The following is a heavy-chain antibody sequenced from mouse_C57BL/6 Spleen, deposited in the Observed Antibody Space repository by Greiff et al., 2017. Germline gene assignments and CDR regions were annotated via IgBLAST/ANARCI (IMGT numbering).Heavy chain of an antibody. J-gene: IGHJ1*03. Sequence: QVQLQQPGTELVKPGASVKLSCKAAGYTFTSYWMHWVKQRPGQGLEWIGNINPSNGGTNYNEKFKSKATLTVDKSSSTAYMELSSLTSEDSAVYYCARSATVVVRYWYYDVWGTGATVTVSS. CDR2: INPSNGGT. CDR3: ARSATVVVRYWYYDV. CDR1: GYTFTSYW. D-gene: IGHD1-1*01. V-gene: IGHV1-53*01.